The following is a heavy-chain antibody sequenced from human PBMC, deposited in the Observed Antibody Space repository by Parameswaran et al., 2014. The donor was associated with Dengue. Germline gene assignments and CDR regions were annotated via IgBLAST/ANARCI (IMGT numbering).Heavy chain of an antibody. CDR3: ARGVVRGLITYYFDY. V-gene: IGHV4-59*01. Sequence: RWIRQPPGKGLEWIGYIYYSGRTNYNPSLKSRVTISVDTSKNQFSLKPSSVTAADTAVYYCARGVVRGLITYYFDYWGQGTLVTVSS. CDR2: IYYSGRT. J-gene: IGHJ4*02. D-gene: IGHD3-10*01.